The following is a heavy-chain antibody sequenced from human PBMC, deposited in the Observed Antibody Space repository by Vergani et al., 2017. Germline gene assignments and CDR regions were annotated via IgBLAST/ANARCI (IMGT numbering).Heavy chain of an antibody. CDR2: ISSSSSTI. J-gene: IGHJ6*02. CDR1: GFTFSSYS. D-gene: IGHD2-2*01. Sequence: EVQLVESGGGLVQPGGSLRLSCAASGFTFSSYSMNWVRQAPGKGLEWVSYISSSSSTIYYADSVKGRFTISRDNAKNSLYLQMNSLRAEDTAVYYCARDAHGWHCSITSCSNYYYYGMDVWGQGTTVTVSS. V-gene: IGHV3-48*01. CDR3: ARDAHGWHCSITSCSNYYYYGMDV.